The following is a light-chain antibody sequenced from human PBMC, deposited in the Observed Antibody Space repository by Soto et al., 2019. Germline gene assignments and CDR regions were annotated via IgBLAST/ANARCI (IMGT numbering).Light chain of an antibody. CDR3: QQYGSLSWT. CDR2: DAS. CDR1: QSVDRNY. Sequence: EIVLTQSPGTLSLSPGARATLSCRASQSVDRNYLAWYQQKPGQAPRLLLYDASNRATGIPARFSGSGSGTDFTLTISRLEPEDFAVYYCQQYGSLSWTFGQGTKV. J-gene: IGKJ1*01. V-gene: IGKV3-20*01.